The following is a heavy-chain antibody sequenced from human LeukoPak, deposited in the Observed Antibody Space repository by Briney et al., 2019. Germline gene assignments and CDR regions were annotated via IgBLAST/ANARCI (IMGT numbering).Heavy chain of an antibody. Sequence: PGGSLRLSCAASGFTFSSYAMSWVRQATGRGLEWVSAISGSGGSTYYADSVKGRFTISRDNSKNTLYLQMNSLRAEDTAVYYCAKGGRGSGSYPLYYYGMDVWGQGTTVTVSS. CDR2: ISGSGGST. V-gene: IGHV3-23*01. D-gene: IGHD3-10*01. CDR1: GFTFSSYA. J-gene: IGHJ6*02. CDR3: AKGGRGSGSYPLYYYGMDV.